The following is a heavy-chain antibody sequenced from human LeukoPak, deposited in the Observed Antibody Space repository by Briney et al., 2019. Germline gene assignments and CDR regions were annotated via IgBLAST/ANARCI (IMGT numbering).Heavy chain of an antibody. Sequence: ASVTVSCKASGYTFNGYYMHWVRQAPGQGLEWMGWINPNSGNTGYAQKFQGRVTITRNTSISTAYMELSSLRSEDTAVYYCARGYYDFWSGYGGNWFDPWGQGTLVTVSS. CDR1: GYTFNGYY. V-gene: IGHV1-8*03. CDR2: INPNSGNT. D-gene: IGHD3-3*01. CDR3: ARGYYDFWSGYGGNWFDP. J-gene: IGHJ5*02.